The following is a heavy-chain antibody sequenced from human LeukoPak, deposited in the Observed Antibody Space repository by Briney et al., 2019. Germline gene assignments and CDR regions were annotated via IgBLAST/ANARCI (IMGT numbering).Heavy chain of an antibody. CDR1: GFIFSNYW. V-gene: IGHV3-7*01. CDR2: IKQDGSEK. D-gene: IGHD6-25*01. Sequence: GGSLRLSCAASGFIFSNYWMSWVRQAPGKEPEWVANIKQDGSEKHYVDSLKGRFTISRDNAKRSLYLQMNSLRADDTAVYYCARYQGGGWDVWGQGTTVTVSS. CDR3: ARYQGGGWDV. J-gene: IGHJ6*02.